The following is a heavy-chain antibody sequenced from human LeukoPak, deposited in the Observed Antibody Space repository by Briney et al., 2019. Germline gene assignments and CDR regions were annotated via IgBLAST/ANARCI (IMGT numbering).Heavy chain of an antibody. CDR2: ISSSSSYI. D-gene: IGHD3-10*01. J-gene: IGHJ4*02. Sequence: PGGSLRLSCAASGFTFSIYSINWVRQAPGKGLEWVSSISSSSSYIYDAESVKGRFTISRDNATNSLYLQMNSLRAEDTAVYYCARVPPFDYWGQGTLVTVSS. CDR3: ARVPPFDY. CDR1: GFTFSIYS. V-gene: IGHV3-21*01.